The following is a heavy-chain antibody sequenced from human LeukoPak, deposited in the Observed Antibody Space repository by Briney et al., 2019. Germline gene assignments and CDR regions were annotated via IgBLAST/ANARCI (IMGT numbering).Heavy chain of an antibody. CDR1: GGSISSSSYY. D-gene: IGHD3-3*01. CDR3: ARSPLEYYFDY. V-gene: IGHV4-39*01. CDR2: IYYSGST. J-gene: IGHJ4*02. Sequence: PSETLSLTCTVSGGSISSSSYYWGWIRQPPGKGLEWIGSIYYSGSTYYNPSLKSRVTISVDTSKNQFSLKLSSVTAADTAVYYCARSPLEYYFDYWGQGTLVTASS.